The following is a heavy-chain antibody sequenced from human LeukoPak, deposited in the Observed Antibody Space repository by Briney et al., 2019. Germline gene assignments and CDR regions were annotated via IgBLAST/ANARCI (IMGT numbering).Heavy chain of an antibody. CDR1: GFTFTSCD. V-gene: IGHV3-21*01. Sequence: PGGSLRHSCAASGFTFTSCDMNWVRQAPGKGLEWVSSISSSGNYIYYADSVKGRFTISRDNAKNSLYLQINSLRAEDTAVYYCARASMTTVVTPLDYWGQGPLVIVSS. CDR3: ARASMTTVVTPLDY. J-gene: IGHJ4*02. D-gene: IGHD4-23*01. CDR2: ISSSGNYI.